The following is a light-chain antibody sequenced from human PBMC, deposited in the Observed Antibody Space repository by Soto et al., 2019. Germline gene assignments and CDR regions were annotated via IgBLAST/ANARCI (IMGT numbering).Light chain of an antibody. Sequence: QSALTQPASVSGSPGQSITLSCTGTSTDVGGYIYVSWYQQHPGKAPKLIIYEVSNRPSGVSDRFSGSRSGNTASLTISGLQTEDEADYYCSAYRRGSTWEFGGGTKLTVL. CDR1: STDVGGYIY. J-gene: IGLJ3*02. V-gene: IGLV2-14*01. CDR2: EVS. CDR3: SAYRRGSTWE.